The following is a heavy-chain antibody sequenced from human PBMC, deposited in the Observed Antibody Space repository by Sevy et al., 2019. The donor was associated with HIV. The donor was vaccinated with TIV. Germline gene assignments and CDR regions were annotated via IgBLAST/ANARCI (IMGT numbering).Heavy chain of an antibody. Sequence: GGSLRLSCAASGFTFDDYAMHWVRQAPGKGLEWVSGISWDSGRIDYADSVKGRFTISRDNAKNSLYLQMKSLRADDTDLYYCARDSDDGYCTNGVCFNFDNWGQGTLVTVSS. V-gene: IGHV3-9*01. CDR1: GFTFDDYA. D-gene: IGHD2-8*01. J-gene: IGHJ4*01. CDR2: ISWDSGRI. CDR3: ARDSDDGYCTNGVCFNFDN.